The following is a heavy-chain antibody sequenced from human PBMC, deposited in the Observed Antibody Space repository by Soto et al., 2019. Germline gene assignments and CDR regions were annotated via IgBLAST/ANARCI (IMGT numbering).Heavy chain of an antibody. CDR3: ARPHLSITMIRHAFDI. J-gene: IGHJ3*02. V-gene: IGHV4-61*01. Sequence: SETLSLTCAVSGASISSDSYYWSWIRQPPGKGLEWIGYIYYSGSSYYNPSGKSRVTISVDTSKNQFSLKLTSVTAADTAVYYCARPHLSITMIRHAFDIWGQGTKVTVSS. CDR2: IYYSGSS. CDR1: GASISSDSYY. D-gene: IGHD3-22*01.